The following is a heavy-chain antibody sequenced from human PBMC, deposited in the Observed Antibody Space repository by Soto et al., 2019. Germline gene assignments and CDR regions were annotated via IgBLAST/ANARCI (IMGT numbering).Heavy chain of an antibody. CDR1: GGSISSYY. CDR3: ARHLLFGLVNDAFDI. J-gene: IGHJ3*02. Sequence: PSETLSLTCTVSGGSISSYYRSWIRQPPGKGLEWIGYSYYSGSTNYNPSLKSRVTISVDTSKNQFSLKLSSVAAADTAVYYCARHLLFGLVNDAFDIWGQGTMVTVSS. D-gene: IGHD3-10*02. V-gene: IGHV4-59*08. CDR2: SYYSGST.